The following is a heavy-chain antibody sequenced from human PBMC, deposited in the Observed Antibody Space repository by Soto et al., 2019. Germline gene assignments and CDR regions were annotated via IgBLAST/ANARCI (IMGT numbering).Heavy chain of an antibody. CDR3: ASLIMITFGGVTGAAFDI. J-gene: IGHJ3*02. CDR2: IIPIFGTA. CDR1: GGTFSSYA. D-gene: IGHD3-16*01. Sequence: SVKVSCKASGGTFSSYAISWVRQAPGQGLEWMGGIIPIFGTANYAQKFQGRVTITADKSTSTAYMELSSLRSEDTAVYYCASLIMITFGGVTGAAFDIWGQGTTVTASS. V-gene: IGHV1-69*06.